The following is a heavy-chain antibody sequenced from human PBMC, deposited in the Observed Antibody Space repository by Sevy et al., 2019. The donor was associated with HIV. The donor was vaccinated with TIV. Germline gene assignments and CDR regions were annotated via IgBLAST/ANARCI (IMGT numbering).Heavy chain of an antibody. D-gene: IGHD2-15*01. Sequence: GGSLRLSCAASGFTFSSYVMSWVHQAPGKGLEWVSVISGSTTNTYYADSVKGRFTISRDNSKNTLYLQMNSLRAEDTAVYYCAKDVGNKSRLVYYFDNWGQGTLVTVSS. CDR2: ISGSTTNT. CDR3: AKDVGNKSRLVYYFDN. CDR1: GFTFSSYV. V-gene: IGHV3-23*01. J-gene: IGHJ4*02.